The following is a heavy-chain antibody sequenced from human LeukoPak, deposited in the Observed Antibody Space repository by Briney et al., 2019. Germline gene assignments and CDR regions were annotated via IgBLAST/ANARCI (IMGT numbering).Heavy chain of an antibody. CDR2: INPNSGGT. Sequence: ASVKVSRKASGYTFTGYYMHWVRQAPGQGLEWMGWINPNSGGTNYAQKFQGRVTTTRDTSISTAYMELSRLRSDDTAVYYCARDLNYYDSGGPPAGFDYWGQGTLVTVSS. V-gene: IGHV1-2*02. J-gene: IGHJ4*02. CDR1: GYTFTGYY. D-gene: IGHD3-22*01. CDR3: ARDLNYYDSGGPPAGFDY.